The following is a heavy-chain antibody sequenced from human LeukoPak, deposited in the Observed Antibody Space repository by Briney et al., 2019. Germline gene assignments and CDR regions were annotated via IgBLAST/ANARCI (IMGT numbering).Heavy chain of an antibody. CDR2: IYTSGST. Sequence: SETLSLTCTVSGGSISSYYWSWIRQPPGKGLEWIGYIYTSGSTNYNPSLKSRVTISVDTSKNQFSLKLSSVTAADTAVYYCARHIRGYSGYALVGYDHEQYYFDYWGQGTLVTVSS. J-gene: IGHJ4*02. CDR1: GGSISSYY. D-gene: IGHD5-12*01. V-gene: IGHV4-59*08. CDR3: ARHIRGYSGYALVGYDHEQYYFDY.